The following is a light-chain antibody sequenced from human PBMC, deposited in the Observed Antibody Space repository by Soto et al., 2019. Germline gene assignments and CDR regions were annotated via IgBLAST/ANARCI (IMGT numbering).Light chain of an antibody. CDR2: DAS. J-gene: IGKJ4*01. CDR1: QSVSRS. Sequence: EIVLTQSPATLSVSPGERAALSCRASQSVSRSLAWYQQKPGQAPRLFMYDASTRATGIPGRFSGSGSGTEFTLTISSLQSEDVAVYYCQQYNNWPLNFGGGTKVEIK. V-gene: IGKV3-15*01. CDR3: QQYNNWPLN.